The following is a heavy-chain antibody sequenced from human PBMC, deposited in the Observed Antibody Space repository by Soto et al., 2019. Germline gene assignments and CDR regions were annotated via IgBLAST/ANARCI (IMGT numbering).Heavy chain of an antibody. J-gene: IGHJ3*01. CDR1: GFSISSDY. D-gene: IGHD1-26*01. Sequence: SETLCLTFAGSGFSISSDYWSWIRQPPGKAMEWIGYIYYSGTTNYNPSLKSRVTISVDTSKNQFSLRLSSVTAADTAVYYCARAGGRYDIXAYDVWGPGTLVT. CDR2: IYYSGTT. V-gene: IGHV4-59*01. CDR3: ARAGGRYDIXAYDV.